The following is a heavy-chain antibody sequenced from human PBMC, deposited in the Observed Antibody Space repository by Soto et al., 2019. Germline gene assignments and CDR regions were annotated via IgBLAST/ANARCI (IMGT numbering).Heavy chain of an antibody. V-gene: IGHV4-59*12. CDR3: ARVSGIYYYGMDV. CDR2: IYYSGST. D-gene: IGHD3-10*01. J-gene: IGHJ6*02. Sequence: SETLSLTCTVSGGSISSYYWSRIRQPPGKGLEWIGYIYYSGSTNYDPSLKSRVTISVDTSKNQFSLKLSSVTAADTAVYYCARVSGIYYYGMDVWGQGTTVTVSS. CDR1: GGSISSYY.